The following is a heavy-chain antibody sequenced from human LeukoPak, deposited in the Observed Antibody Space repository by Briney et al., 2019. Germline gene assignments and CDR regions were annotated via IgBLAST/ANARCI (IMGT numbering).Heavy chain of an antibody. V-gene: IGHV3-64*01. CDR2: FSSDGYST. D-gene: IGHD1-26*01. CDR3: ARLGGSSDFDY. CDR1: GFTFSDYA. Sequence: PGGSLRLSCAASGFTFSDYAMHWVRQAPGKGLVYFSGFSSDGYSTYNAKSVKVRFTISRDNAKNTLYLQMNSLRAEDTAVYYCARLGGSSDFDYWGQGTLVTVSS. J-gene: IGHJ4*02.